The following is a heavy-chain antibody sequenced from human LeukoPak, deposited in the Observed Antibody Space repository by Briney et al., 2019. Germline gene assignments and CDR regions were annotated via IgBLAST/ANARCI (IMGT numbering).Heavy chain of an antibody. D-gene: IGHD2-15*01. V-gene: IGHV1-18*01. CDR2: ISAYNGKT. CDR3: ARDRLVVATANDY. CDR1: GYTFISYG. J-gene: IGHJ4*02. Sequence: GASVKVSCKASGYTFISYGISGVRQARGQGREWMGRISAYNGKTNYAQKLQGRVTMNTETYTRKDYMEVRRQRDSGTDGYNFARDRLVVATANDYWGQGTLVTVSS.